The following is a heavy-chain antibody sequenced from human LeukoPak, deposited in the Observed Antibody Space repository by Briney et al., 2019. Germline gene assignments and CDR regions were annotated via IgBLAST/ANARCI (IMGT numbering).Heavy chain of an antibody. Sequence: SETLSLTCKVSNYTMNSGYYWSWIRQTPGNGLEWIGETTHSGSTDYSPSLKSRVSVSVDTSKNQFSLRLTSVTAADTAVYYCARRTSTFTYAYWGQGTLVTVSS. D-gene: IGHD3-16*01. CDR2: TTHSGST. CDR1: NYTMNSGYY. V-gene: IGHV4-34*01. J-gene: IGHJ4*02. CDR3: ARRTSTFTYAY.